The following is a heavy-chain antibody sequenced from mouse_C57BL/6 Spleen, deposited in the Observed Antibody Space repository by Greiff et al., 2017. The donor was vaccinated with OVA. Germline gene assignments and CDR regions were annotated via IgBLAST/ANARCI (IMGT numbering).Heavy chain of an antibody. CDR1: GYTFTDYY. CDR2: INPNNGGT. Sequence: VQLQQSGPELVKPGASVKISCKASGYTFTDYYMNWVKQSHGKSLEWIGDINPNNGGTSYNQKLKGKATLTVDKSSSTAYMELRSLTSEDSAVNYCARDYYGYDVRYFDVWGTGTTVTVSS. D-gene: IGHD2-2*01. V-gene: IGHV1-26*01. J-gene: IGHJ1*03. CDR3: ARDYYGYDVRYFDV.